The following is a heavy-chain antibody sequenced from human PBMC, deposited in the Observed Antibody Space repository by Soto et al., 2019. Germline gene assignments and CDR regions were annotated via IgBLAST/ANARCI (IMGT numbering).Heavy chain of an antibody. CDR2: IYYSGST. CDR1: GGSISSYY. Sequence: SETLSLTCTVSGGSISSYYWSWIRQPPGKGLEWIGYIYYSGSTNYNPSLKSRVTISVDTSKNQFSLKLSSVTAADTAVYYCARGLTTVTYYFDYWGQGTLVTVS. J-gene: IGHJ4*02. D-gene: IGHD4-17*01. CDR3: ARGLTTVTYYFDY. V-gene: IGHV4-59*01.